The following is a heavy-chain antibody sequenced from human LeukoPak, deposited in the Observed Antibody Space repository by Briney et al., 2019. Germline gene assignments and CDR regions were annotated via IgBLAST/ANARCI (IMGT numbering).Heavy chain of an antibody. CDR2: TSYRSKWYN. Sequence: SQTLSLTCDLSGDSVSSNSAAWKWIRQSPSRGLEWLGRTSYRSKWYNEYEVSLKSRLPNNADTSKNHFSLQLNSVTPEDTAGYYCARSGGAAIGNYERATFDYWGQGTLVTVSS. CDR3: ARSGGAAIGNYERATFDY. CDR1: GDSVSSNSAA. J-gene: IGHJ4*02. V-gene: IGHV6-1*01. D-gene: IGHD1-7*01.